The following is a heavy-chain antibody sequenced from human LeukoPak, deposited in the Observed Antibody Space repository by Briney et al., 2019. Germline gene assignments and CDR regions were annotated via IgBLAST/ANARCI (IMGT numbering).Heavy chain of an antibody. Sequence: ASVKVSCKASGYTFTSYGISWVRQAPGQGLEWMGWISAYNGNTNYAQKLQGRVTMTTDTSTSTAYMELRSLRFDDTAVYYCARDLITIFGVVTYYFDYCGQGTLVTVSS. V-gene: IGHV1-18*01. CDR1: GYTFTSYG. CDR3: ARDLITIFGVVTYYFDY. J-gene: IGHJ4*02. D-gene: IGHD3-3*01. CDR2: ISAYNGNT.